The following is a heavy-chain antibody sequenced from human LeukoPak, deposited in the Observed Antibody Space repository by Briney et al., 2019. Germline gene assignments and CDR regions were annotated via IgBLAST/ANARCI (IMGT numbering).Heavy chain of an antibody. CDR3: VNYYDSSDYQQPNHFDY. J-gene: IGHJ4*02. V-gene: IGHV4-59*08. Sequence: SETLSLTCTVSDDSITIYYWTWIRQPPGKGLEWIGYIDHTGSTNYNPSLNSRVTISRDTSKNQFSLKLSSVTAADTAVYYCVNYYDSSDYQQPNHFDYWGQGTLVTVSS. D-gene: IGHD3-22*01. CDR1: DDSITIYY. CDR2: IDHTGST.